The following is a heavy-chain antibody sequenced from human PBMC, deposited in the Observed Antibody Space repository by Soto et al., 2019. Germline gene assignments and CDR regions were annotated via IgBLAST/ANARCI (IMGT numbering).Heavy chain of an antibody. Sequence: SETLSLTCTVSGGSISSSSYYWGWIRQPPEKGLEWIGSIYYSGSTYYNPSLKSRVTISVDTSKNQFSLKLSSVTAADTAVYYCARHSVSFNKVAPPYDMYIWGQGTSLPV. V-gene: IGHV4-39*01. CDR2: IYYSGST. D-gene: IGHD2-21*01. CDR3: ARHSVSFNKVAPPYDMYI. CDR1: GGSISSSSYY. J-gene: IGHJ6*02.